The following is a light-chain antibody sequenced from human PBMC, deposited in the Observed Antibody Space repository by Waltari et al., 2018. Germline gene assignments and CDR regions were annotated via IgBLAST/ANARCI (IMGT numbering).Light chain of an antibody. V-gene: IGKV3-15*01. CDR2: GAS. Sequence: EIVMTQSPAALSVSPGERATLSCRASQSISNNLAWYQHKPGQPPRLLISGASTRATGVPARFGGSGSGTEFTLTISSLQSEDSAIYFCQQYNTWPPSTFGQGTKLEIK. J-gene: IGKJ2*02. CDR3: QQYNTWPPST. CDR1: QSISNN.